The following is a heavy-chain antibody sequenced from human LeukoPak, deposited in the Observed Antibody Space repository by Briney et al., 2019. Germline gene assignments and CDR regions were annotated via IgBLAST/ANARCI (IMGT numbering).Heavy chain of an antibody. CDR2: NYGGGT. V-gene: IGHV3-23*01. J-gene: IGHJ3*02. CDR3: TGGLIRDAYDI. D-gene: IGHD6-19*01. Sequence: GGSLGLSCAASGFTFNSYAMSWVRQAPGKGLQWVSANYGGGTYYADSVKGRFTISRDISKNTLYLQMNSLRAEDTAVYYCTGGLIRDAYDIWGQGTMVTVSS. CDR1: GFTFNSYA.